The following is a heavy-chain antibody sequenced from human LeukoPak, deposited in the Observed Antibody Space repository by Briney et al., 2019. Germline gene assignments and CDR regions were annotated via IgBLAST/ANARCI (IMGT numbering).Heavy chain of an antibody. CDR1: GFTFSSYS. D-gene: IGHD5-24*01. Sequence: GGSLRLSCAASGFTFSSYSMNWVRQAPGKGLERVSYISSSGSTIYYADSVKGRFTISRDNAKNSLYLQMNSLRAEDTAVYYCARDMDGYSSDAFDIWGQGTMVTVSS. J-gene: IGHJ3*02. CDR3: ARDMDGYSSDAFDI. V-gene: IGHV3-48*04. CDR2: ISSSGSTI.